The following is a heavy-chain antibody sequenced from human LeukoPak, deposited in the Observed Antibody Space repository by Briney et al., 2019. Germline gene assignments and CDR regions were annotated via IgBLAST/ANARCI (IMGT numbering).Heavy chain of an antibody. D-gene: IGHD5-24*01. J-gene: IGHJ4*02. CDR3: ARQVKGDGYHEDY. CDR2: IIPIFGTA. V-gene: IGHV1-69*13. Sequence: SVKVSCKASGGTFSSYAISWVRQAPGQGLEWMGGIIPIFGTANYAQKFQGRVTITADESTSTAYMELSSLRSEDTAVYYCARQVKGDGYHEDYWGQGTLVTVSS. CDR1: GGTFSSYA.